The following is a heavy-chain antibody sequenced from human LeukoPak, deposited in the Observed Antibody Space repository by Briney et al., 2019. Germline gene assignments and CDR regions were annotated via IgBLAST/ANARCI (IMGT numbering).Heavy chain of an antibody. J-gene: IGHJ4*02. D-gene: IGHD6-13*01. Sequence: GGSLRLSCAASGFTLSSYAMSWVRQAPGKGLEWVSSISASGGSTNYADSVKGRFTISRDNAKNSLYLQMNSLRAEDTAVYYCVREAAAGLDYWGQGTLVTVSS. CDR2: ISASGGST. V-gene: IGHV3-23*01. CDR3: VREAAAGLDY. CDR1: GFTLSSYA.